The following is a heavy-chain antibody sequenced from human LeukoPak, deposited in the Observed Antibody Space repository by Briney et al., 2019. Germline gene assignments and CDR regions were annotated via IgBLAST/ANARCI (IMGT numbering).Heavy chain of an antibody. CDR1: GYTFINYA. V-gene: IGHV1-3*04. CDR2: INTGNGKT. J-gene: IGHJ2*01. Sequence: ASVKVSCKASGYTFINYAIHWVRQAPGQRPEWMGWINTGNGKTKYSQKFQHRVTITRDTSASTVYTELSSLRSEDTAVYYCAREGRETDGWYFDFWGRGTLVTASS. D-gene: IGHD1-14*01. CDR3: AREGRETDGWYFDF.